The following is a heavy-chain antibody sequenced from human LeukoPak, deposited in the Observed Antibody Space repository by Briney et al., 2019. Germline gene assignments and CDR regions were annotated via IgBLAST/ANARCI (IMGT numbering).Heavy chain of an antibody. CDR1: GFTFSSYA. J-gene: IGHJ4*02. CDR3: AKDLYYDILTGYSD. V-gene: IGHV3-23*01. CDR2: ISGSGGST. D-gene: IGHD3-9*01. Sequence: GRSLRLSCAASGFTFSSYAMSWVRQAPGKGLEWVSAISGSGGSTYYADSVKGRSTISRDNSKNTLYLQMNSLRAEDTAVYYCAKDLYYDILTGYSDWGQGTLVTVSS.